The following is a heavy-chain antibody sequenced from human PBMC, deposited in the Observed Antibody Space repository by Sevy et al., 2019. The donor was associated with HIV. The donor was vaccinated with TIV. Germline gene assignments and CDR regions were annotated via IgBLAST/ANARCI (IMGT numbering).Heavy chain of an antibody. CDR3: ARDCSSTSCLWGLDV. Sequence: GGSLRLSCAASGFTFSNYWMTWVRQAPGKGLEWVANIKRDGSERYYVASVKGRFTISRDNAKNSLYLQMNSLRADDTAVDSCARDCSSTSCLWGLDVWGQGTMVTVSS. J-gene: IGHJ6*02. CDR1: GFTFSNYW. D-gene: IGHD2-2*01. V-gene: IGHV3-7*03. CDR2: IKRDGSER.